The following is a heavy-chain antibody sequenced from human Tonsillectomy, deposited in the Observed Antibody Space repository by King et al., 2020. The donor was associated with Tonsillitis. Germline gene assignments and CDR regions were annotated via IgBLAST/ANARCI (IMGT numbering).Heavy chain of an antibody. CDR2: IYYSGGT. J-gene: IGHJ3*02. D-gene: IGHD3-22*01. CDR1: GGSINSYY. CDR3: ARVSSDFYDSSGYHGFDI. Sequence: VQLQESGPGLVKPSETLSLTCTVSGGSINSYYWSWIRQPPGKGLEWIGYIYYSGGTNYNPSLNSRVTISVDTSKNQFSLRLSSVTAADTAVYYCARVSSDFYDSSGYHGFDIWGQGTMVTVSS. V-gene: IGHV4-59*01.